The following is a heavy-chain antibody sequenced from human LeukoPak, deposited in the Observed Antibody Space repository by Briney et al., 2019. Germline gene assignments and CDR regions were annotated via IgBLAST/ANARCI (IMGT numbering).Heavy chain of an antibody. D-gene: IGHD6-13*01. Sequence: SETLSLTCAVYRGSFSGYYWSWIRQPPGKRLEWIGEINHSGSTNYNPSLKSRVTISVDTSKNQFSLRLSSVTAADTAVYYCAREGYSSSWYYFDYWGQGTLVTVSS. V-gene: IGHV4-34*01. CDR3: AREGYSSSWYYFDY. CDR1: RGSFSGYY. J-gene: IGHJ4*02. CDR2: INHSGST.